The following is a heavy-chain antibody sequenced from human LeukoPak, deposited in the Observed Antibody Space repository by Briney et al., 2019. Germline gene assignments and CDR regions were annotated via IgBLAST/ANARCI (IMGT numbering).Heavy chain of an antibody. CDR3: ISHYYGSGSYDY. V-gene: IGHV3-15*01. D-gene: IGHD3-10*01. CDR2: IKSKNDGGTP. CDR1: GFTFSNAR. Sequence: GGSLRLSCAASGFTFSNARMSWVRQAPGKGLEWVGRIKSKNDGGTPDYAAPVKGRFTISRDDSKNTLYLQMNSLKTDEDTAVYYCISHYYGSGSYDYWGQGTLVTVSS. J-gene: IGHJ4*02.